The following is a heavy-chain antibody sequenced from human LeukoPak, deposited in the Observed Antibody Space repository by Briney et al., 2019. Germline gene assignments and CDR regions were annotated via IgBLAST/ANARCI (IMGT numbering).Heavy chain of an antibody. CDR2: IWHDGSAK. J-gene: IGHJ4*01. D-gene: IGHD6-19*01. CDR3: AKDSRGGWSRYFHY. V-gene: IGHV3-33*06. CDR1: VSTFSANS. Sequence: GRPLSSSCASPVSTFSANSMHWVRQPPGRGLGWLAVIWHDGSAKSHADSVRGRFSIARVDSKNTIFLRMPRLSGEDTAIYLCAKDSRGGWSRYFHYWG.